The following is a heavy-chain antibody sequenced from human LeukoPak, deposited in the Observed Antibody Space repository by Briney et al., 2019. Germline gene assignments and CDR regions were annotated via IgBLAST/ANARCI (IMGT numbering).Heavy chain of an antibody. CDR1: GYRFTSYW. CDR2: IYPGDSDT. CDR3: ARIVRGYSYGPPDYYFDY. D-gene: IGHD5-18*01. V-gene: IGHV5-51*01. J-gene: IGHJ4*02. Sequence: GESLKISCKGSGYRFTSYWIGWVRQMPGKGLEWMGIIYPGDSDTRYSPSFQGHVTISADKSISTAYLQWSSLKASDTAMYYCARIVRGYSYGPPDYYFDYWGQGTLVTVSS.